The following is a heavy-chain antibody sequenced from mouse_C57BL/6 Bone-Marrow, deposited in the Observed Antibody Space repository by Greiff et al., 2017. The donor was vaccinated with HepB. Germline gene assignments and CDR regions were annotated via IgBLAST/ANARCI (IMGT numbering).Heavy chain of an antibody. Sequence: EVMLVESGGGLVKPGGSLKLSCAASGFTFSDYGMHWVRQAPEKGLEWFAYISSGSSTIYYADTVKGRFTISRDNAKNTLLLQMTSLRSEDTAMYYCARAPFYYDYPYYAMDYWGQGTSVTVSS. D-gene: IGHD2-4*01. CDR2: ISSGSSTI. CDR1: GFTFSDYG. J-gene: IGHJ4*01. CDR3: ARAPFYYDYPYYAMDY. V-gene: IGHV5-17*01.